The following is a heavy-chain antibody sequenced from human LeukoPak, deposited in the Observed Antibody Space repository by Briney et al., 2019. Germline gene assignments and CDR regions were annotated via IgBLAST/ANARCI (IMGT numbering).Heavy chain of an antibody. J-gene: IGHJ6*02. V-gene: IGHV4-31*03. D-gene: IGHD3-22*01. CDR3: ARDCFVSYYDSSGYYVGYYYGMDV. CDR1: GGSISSSSYY. CDR2: IYYSGST. Sequence: TSETLSLTCTVSGGSISSSSYYWSWIRQHPGKGLEWIGYIYYSGSTYYNPSLKSRVTISVDTSKNQFSLKLSSVTAADTAVYYCARDCFVSYYDSSGYYVGYYYGMDVWGQGTTVTVSS.